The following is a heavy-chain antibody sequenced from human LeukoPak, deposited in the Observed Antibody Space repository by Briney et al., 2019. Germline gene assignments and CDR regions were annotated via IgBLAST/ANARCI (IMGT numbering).Heavy chain of an antibody. D-gene: IGHD6-13*01. V-gene: IGHV4-59*08. CDR1: GGSISSYY. CDR2: IYYSGST. CDR3: ARLPYSSSYYYYGMDV. Sequence: SETLSLTCTVSGGSISSYYWSWIRQPPGKGLGWIGYIYYSGSTNYNPSLKSRVTISVDTSKNQFSLKLSSVTAADTAVYYCARLPYSSSYYYYGMDVWGQGTTVTVSS. J-gene: IGHJ6*02.